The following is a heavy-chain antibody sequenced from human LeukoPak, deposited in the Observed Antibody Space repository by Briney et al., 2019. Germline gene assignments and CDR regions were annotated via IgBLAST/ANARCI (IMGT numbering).Heavy chain of an antibody. CDR3: ARQVGVDDAFDI. D-gene: IGHD1-26*01. CDR2: ISYDGSNK. CDR1: GFTFSSYG. V-gene: IGHV3-30*03. Sequence: GGSLRLSCAASGFTFSSYGMHWVRQAPGKGLEWVAIISYDGSNKFYADSVKGRFTISRDNSKNKLYLQMNSLTDEDTAVYYCARQVGVDDAFDIWGQGTMVTISS. J-gene: IGHJ3*02.